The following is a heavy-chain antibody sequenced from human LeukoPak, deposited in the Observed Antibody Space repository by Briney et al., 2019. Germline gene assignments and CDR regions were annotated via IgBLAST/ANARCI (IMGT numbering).Heavy chain of an antibody. CDR3: ARGSGSYYARPWGMDG. CDR2: MNPNSGNT. J-gene: IGHJ6*02. CDR1: GYTFTSYD. D-gene: IGHD3-10*01. V-gene: IGHV1-8*01. Sequence: ASVKVSCKASGYTFTSYDINWVRQATGQGLEWMGWMNPNSGNTGCAQKFQGRVTMTRNTSISTAYMELSSLRSEDTAVYYCARGSGSYYARPWGMDGWGQGTTVTVSS.